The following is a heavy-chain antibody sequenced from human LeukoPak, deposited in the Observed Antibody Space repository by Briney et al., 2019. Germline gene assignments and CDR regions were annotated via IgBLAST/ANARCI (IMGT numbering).Heavy chain of an antibody. CDR3: AKRFLDTAMGDFDY. CDR2: ISYDGSNK. J-gene: IGHJ4*02. D-gene: IGHD5-18*01. CDR1: GFTFSSYG. V-gene: IGHV3-30*18. Sequence: GGSLRLSCAASGFTFSSYGMHWVRQAPGKGLEWVAVISYDGSNKYYADSVKGRFTISRDNSKSTLYLQMNSLRAEDTAVYYCAKRFLDTAMGDFDYWGQGTLVTVSS.